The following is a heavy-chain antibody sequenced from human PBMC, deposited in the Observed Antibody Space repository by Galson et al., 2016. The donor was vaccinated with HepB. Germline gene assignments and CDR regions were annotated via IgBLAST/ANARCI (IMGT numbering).Heavy chain of an antibody. V-gene: IGHV1-69*13. CDR3: AGRGGSYEWFLRPWDY. CDR2: IIPMFATA. CDR1: GGTFSSYA. Sequence: SVKVSCKASGGTFSSYAISWVRQAPGQGLEWIGGIIPMFATANYAQKFQGRVTITADDSTSTLSMELSSLISEDTAAYYCAGRGGSYEWFLRPWDYWGQGTLVTVSS. D-gene: IGHD3-22*01. J-gene: IGHJ4*02.